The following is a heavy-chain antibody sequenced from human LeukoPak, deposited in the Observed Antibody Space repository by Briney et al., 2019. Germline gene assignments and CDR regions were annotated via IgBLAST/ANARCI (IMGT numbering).Heavy chain of an antibody. Sequence: SETLSLTCTVSGYSISSGYYWGWIRQPPGKGLEWIGSIYHSGSTYYNPSLKSRVTISVDTYKNQFSLKLSSVTAADTAVYYCARGRLLRKVAAAGKGWSHLNSWSQGTLVTVSS. CDR1: GYSISSGYY. J-gene: IGHJ4*02. CDR2: IYHSGST. D-gene: IGHD6-13*01. V-gene: IGHV4-38-2*02. CDR3: ARGRLLRKVAAAGKGWSHLNS.